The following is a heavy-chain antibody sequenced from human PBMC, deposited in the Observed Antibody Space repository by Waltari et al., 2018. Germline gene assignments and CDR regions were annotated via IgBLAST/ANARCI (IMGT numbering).Heavy chain of an antibody. J-gene: IGHJ3*01. CDR3: ARRVSTKGAFEV. CDR1: GGPFSSVG. Sequence: QVQLVQSGPEVKQPGSSVKVSCKSSGGPFSSVGLHWPRQAPGQGLECMGKLIPMPGITDYEQKFQGRLRITADRSTTTGYMELRSLGTEDTAIYYCARRVSTKGAFEVWGRGTLVTVSP. CDR2: LIPMPGIT. D-gene: IGHD5-12*01. V-gene: IGHV1-69*02.